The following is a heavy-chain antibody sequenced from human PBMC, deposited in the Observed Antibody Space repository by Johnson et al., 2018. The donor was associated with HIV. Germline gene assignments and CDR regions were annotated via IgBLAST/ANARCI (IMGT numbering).Heavy chain of an antibody. Sequence: QVQLVESGGGLVKPGGSLRLSCVASGFTFSDYYMTWVRQAPGKGLEWVSYISSSGSTIYSADSVKGRFTISRDNAKNSLYLQINSLRAEDTAVYYCARSKDCSGGSCPDAFDIWGQGTMLIVSS. J-gene: IGHJ3*02. CDR2: ISSSGSTI. D-gene: IGHD2-15*01. V-gene: IGHV3-11*04. CDR3: ARSKDCSGGSCPDAFDI. CDR1: GFTFSDYY.